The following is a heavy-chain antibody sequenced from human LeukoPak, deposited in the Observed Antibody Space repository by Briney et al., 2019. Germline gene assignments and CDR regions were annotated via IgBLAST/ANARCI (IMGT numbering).Heavy chain of an antibody. CDR2: IYYSGST. D-gene: IGHD5-18*01. CDR1: GGSISNLY. V-gene: IGHV4-59*01. CDR3: ARRAMGTDAFDI. Sequence: PSETLSLTCTVSGGSISNLYWTWIRQPPGKGLEWIGYIYYSGSTSYNPSLKSRVTISLDTSKNQFSLKLTSVTAADTAVYYCARRAMGTDAFDIWGQGTMVTVSS. J-gene: IGHJ3*02.